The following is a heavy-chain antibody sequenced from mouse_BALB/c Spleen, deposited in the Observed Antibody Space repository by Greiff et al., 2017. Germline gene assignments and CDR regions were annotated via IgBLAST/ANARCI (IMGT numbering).Heavy chain of an antibody. CDR1: GFTFSSYT. V-gene: IGHV5-9*03. CDR3: ARYRDYAMDY. J-gene: IGHJ4*01. Sequence: DVQLVESGGGLVKPGGSLKLSCAASGFTFSSYTMSWVRQTPEKRLEWVATISSGGGNTYYPDSVKGRFTISRDNAKNNLYLQMSSLRSEDTALYYCARYRDYAMDYWGQGTSVTVSS. CDR2: ISSGGGNT.